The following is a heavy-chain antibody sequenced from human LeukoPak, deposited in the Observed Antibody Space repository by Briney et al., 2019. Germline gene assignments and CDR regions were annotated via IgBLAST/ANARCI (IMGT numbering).Heavy chain of an antibody. Sequence: SETLSLTCTVSGGSITTYYWSWIRQVAGKGLEWIGYIYYTGSTNYNPSFKSRVTISVDTSKNQFSLKLSSVTAADTAVYYCAARRAYYFDYWGQGTLVTVSS. J-gene: IGHJ4*02. CDR2: IYYTGST. V-gene: IGHV4-59*01. CDR1: GGSITTYY. CDR3: AARRAYYFDY.